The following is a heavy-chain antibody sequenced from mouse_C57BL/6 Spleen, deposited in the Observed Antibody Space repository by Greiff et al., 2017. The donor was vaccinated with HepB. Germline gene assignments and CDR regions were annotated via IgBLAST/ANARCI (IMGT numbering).Heavy chain of an antibody. V-gene: IGHV1-62-2*01. J-gene: IGHJ2*01. Sequence: QVQLQQSGAELVKPGASVKLSCKASGYNFTEYTIHWVKQRSGQGLEWIGWFYPGSGSIKYNEKFKDKATLTADKSSSTVYMELSRLTSEDSAVYFCAGHERVYYDYDGPFDYWGQGTTLTVSS. CDR2: FYPGSGSI. CDR1: GYNFTEYT. CDR3: AGHERVYYDYDGPFDY. D-gene: IGHD2-4*01.